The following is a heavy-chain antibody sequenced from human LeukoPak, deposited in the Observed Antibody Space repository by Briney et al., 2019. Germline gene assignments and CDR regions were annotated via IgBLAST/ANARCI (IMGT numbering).Heavy chain of an antibody. D-gene: IGHD3-22*01. CDR2: IYYSGST. J-gene: IGHJ4*02. CDR3: ARERSSGYFQHFDY. CDR1: GGSFSGYY. V-gene: IGHV4-59*01. Sequence: SETLSLTCAVYGGSFSGYYWSWIRQPPGKGLEWMGYIYYSGSTNYNPSLKSRVTISVDTSKNQFSLKLSSVTAADTAVYYCARERSSGYFQHFDYWGQGTLVTVSS.